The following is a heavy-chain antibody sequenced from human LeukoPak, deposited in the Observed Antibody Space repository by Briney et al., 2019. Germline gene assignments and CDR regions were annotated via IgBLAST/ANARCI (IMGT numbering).Heavy chain of an antibody. J-gene: IGHJ6*02. CDR1: GFTFSSYA. V-gene: IGHV3-23*01. Sequence: GGSLRLSCAASGFTFSSYAMSWVRQAPGKGLEWVSAISGSGGSTHYADSVKGRFTISRDNSKNTLYLQMNSLRAGDTAVYYCARGPTIVVVPAAINVWGQGTTVTVSS. D-gene: IGHD2-2*01. CDR2: ISGSGGST. CDR3: ARGPTIVVVPAAINV.